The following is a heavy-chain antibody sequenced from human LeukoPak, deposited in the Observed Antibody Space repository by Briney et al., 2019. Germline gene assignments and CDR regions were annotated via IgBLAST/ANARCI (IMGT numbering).Heavy chain of an antibody. Sequence: NPGGSLRLSCAASGFTFSSYSMNWVRQAPGKGLEWVSSISSSSSYIYYADSVKGRFTISRDNAKNSLYLQMNSLRAEDTAVYYCAREVSENIVMVVAPGHFDYWGQGTLVTVSS. CDR2: ISSSSSYI. J-gene: IGHJ4*02. V-gene: IGHV3-21*01. D-gene: IGHD2-15*01. CDR3: AREVSENIVMVVAPGHFDY. CDR1: GFTFSSYS.